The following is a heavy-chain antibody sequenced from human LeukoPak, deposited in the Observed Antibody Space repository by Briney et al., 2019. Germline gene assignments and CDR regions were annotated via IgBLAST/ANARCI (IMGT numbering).Heavy chain of an antibody. CDR3: ARGAHPRVRYCDTISCYVPVDI. CDR1: GYIFASYD. D-gene: IGHD3-9*01. CDR2: MNPNIGDT. Sequence: ASVKVSCKASGYIFASYDIHWVRPATGQGLEWMGWMNPNIGDTGYAQKFQGRVTFTGNTSISTAYMELSSLRSDDAAVYYCARGAHPRVRYCDTISCYVPVDILRQGTMVSVSS. V-gene: IGHV1-8*01. J-gene: IGHJ3*02.